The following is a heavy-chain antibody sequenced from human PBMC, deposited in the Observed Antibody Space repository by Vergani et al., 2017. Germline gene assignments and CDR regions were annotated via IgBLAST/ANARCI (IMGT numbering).Heavy chain of an antibody. Sequence: EVQLVESGGGLVKPGGSLRLSCVASGSTFSHYSMNWVRQAPGKGLEWVSSISGNSISIDDADSVKGRFTISRDNAKNSLYLQMNSLRVEDTAVYYCTRGGSCPDYWGQGSLVTVSS. V-gene: IGHV3-21*02. CDR2: ISGNSISI. CDR1: GSTFSHYS. CDR3: TRGGSCPDY. J-gene: IGHJ4*02. D-gene: IGHD1-26*01.